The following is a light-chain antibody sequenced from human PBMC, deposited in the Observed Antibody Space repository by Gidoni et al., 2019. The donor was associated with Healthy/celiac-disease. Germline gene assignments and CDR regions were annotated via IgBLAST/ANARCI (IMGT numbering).Light chain of an antibody. CDR2: GPS. J-gene: IGKJ1*01. CDR3: QQYSSLTWT. V-gene: IGKV3-20*01. CDR1: QNLYRNS. Sequence: EIVLTQSPGTLSLSPGERATLSCRASQNLYRNSLAWYQQKPGQAPRLLIYGPSSRATGISDRFSGSGSGTDFTLTISRLEPGDSAVYYCQQYSSLTWTFGQGTKVEVK.